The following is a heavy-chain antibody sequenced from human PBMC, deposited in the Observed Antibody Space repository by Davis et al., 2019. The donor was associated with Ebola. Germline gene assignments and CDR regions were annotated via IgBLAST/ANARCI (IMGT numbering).Heavy chain of an antibody. Sequence: GGSLRLSCVASGFTFSSYWMSWVRQAPGKGLEWVANLKQDGNEEYYVDSVKGRFTISRDNAKNSLYLQMNSLRAEDTAVYHCTRESTADDAFDIWGQGTMVTVSS. D-gene: IGHD2-21*02. CDR2: LKQDGNEE. CDR3: TRESTADDAFDI. V-gene: IGHV3-7*01. J-gene: IGHJ3*02. CDR1: GFTFSSYW.